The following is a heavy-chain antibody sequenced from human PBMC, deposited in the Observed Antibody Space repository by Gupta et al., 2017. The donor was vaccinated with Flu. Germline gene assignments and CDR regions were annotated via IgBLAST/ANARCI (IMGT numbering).Heavy chain of an antibody. CDR1: GGTFSSYA. CDR2: IIPIFGTA. J-gene: IGHJ4*02. V-gene: IGHV1-69*01. D-gene: IGHD2-15*01. CDR3: ARGGSEGYCSGGSCPPDLDY. Sequence: QVQLVQSGAEVKKPGSSVKVSCKASGGTFSSYAISWVRQAPGQGLEWMGGIIPIFGTANYAQKFQGRVTITADESTSTAYMELSSLRSEDTAVYYCARGGSEGYCSGGSCPPDLDYWGQGTLVTVSS.